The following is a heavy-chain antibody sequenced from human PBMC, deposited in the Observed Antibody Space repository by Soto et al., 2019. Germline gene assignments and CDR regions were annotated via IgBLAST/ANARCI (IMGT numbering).Heavy chain of an antibody. CDR1: GGSISSGGYY. J-gene: IGHJ4*02. CDR2: IYYSGST. D-gene: IGHD6-13*01. Sequence: QVQLQESGPGLVKPSQTLSLTCTVSGGSISSGGYYWSWIRQHPGKGLEWIGYIYYSGSTYYNPSLRSRVTIAVDTAKNQFSLKLSSVTAADTAVYYCARDRAGALYFDYWGQGTLVTVSS. V-gene: IGHV4-31*03. CDR3: ARDRAGALYFDY.